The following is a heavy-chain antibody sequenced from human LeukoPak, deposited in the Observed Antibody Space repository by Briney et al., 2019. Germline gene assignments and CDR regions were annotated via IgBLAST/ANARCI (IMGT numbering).Heavy chain of an antibody. CDR1: GYSFTTYW. Sequence: GESLKISCKGSGYSFTTYWIGWVRQMPGKGLEWIGIIYPSDSDTRYSPSFQGQVTISADKSINTAYLQWSSLKASDTAMYYCARHEGYGAVAGTNHFDYWGQGTLVTVSS. CDR3: ARHEGYGAVAGTNHFDY. V-gene: IGHV5-51*01. J-gene: IGHJ4*02. CDR2: IYPSDSDT. D-gene: IGHD6-19*01.